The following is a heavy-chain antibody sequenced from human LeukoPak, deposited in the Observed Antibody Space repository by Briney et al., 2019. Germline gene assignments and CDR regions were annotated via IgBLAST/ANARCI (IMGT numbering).Heavy chain of an antibody. V-gene: IGHV3-9*01. Sequence: GGSLRLSCVASGFIFDDYAMHWVRQAPGKGLEWVSGISWLSGNSDNIDYADSVKGRFTISRDNGKNSLYLQMNSLRGEDTALYYCVKDLAAAGSRGFDYWGQGSLVAVSS. CDR1: GFIFDDYA. CDR3: VKDLAAAGSRGFDY. J-gene: IGHJ4*02. D-gene: IGHD6-13*01. CDR2: ISWLSGNSDNI.